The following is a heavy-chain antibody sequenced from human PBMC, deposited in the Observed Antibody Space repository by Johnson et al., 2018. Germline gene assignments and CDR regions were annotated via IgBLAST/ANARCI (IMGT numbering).Heavy chain of an antibody. Sequence: EVQLVQSGGGLVQPGGSLRLSCAGSGFIFSSYSMTWVRQAPGKGLEWVANIKQDGSGKYYVDSAKGRFAISRDNAKNSLYLQMNSRSGEDTAVYYRARAELGWFYYYMDGWGKGATVTVSS. CDR1: GFIFSSYS. CDR2: IKQDGSGK. J-gene: IGHJ6*03. CDR3: ARAELGWFYYYMDG. D-gene: IGHD4-23*01. V-gene: IGHV3-7*04.